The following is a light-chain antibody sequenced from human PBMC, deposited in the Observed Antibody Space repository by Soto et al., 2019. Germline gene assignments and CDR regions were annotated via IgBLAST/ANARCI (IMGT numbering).Light chain of an antibody. CDR2: EVS. J-gene: IGLJ1*01. CDR3: CSYAGSSTPYV. CDR1: SSDVGSYNL. Sequence: QSVLTQPASVSGSPGQSITISCTGTSSDVGSYNLVSWYQQHPGTAPKLMIYEVSKRPSGVSNRFSGSKSGNTASLTISGLQAEDEADYYCCSYAGSSTPYVFGTGTKLTVL. V-gene: IGLV2-23*02.